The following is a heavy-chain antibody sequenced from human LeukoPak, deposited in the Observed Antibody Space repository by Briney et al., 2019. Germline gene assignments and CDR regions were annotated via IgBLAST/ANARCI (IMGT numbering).Heavy chain of an antibody. J-gene: IGHJ6*03. V-gene: IGHV1-18*01. CDR1: GYTFTSYG. CDR3: ARGTDIVVVPAAKAPDYYYYYMDV. Sequence: ASVKVSCKASGYTFTSYGISWERQAPGQGLEWMGWISAYNGNTNYAQKLQGRVTMTTDTSTSTAYMELRSLRSDDTAVYYCARGTDIVVVPAAKAPDYYYYYMDVWGKGTTVTVSS. CDR2: ISAYNGNT. D-gene: IGHD2-2*01.